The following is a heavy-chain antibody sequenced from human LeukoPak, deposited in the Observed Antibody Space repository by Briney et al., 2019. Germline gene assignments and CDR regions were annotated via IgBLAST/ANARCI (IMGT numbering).Heavy chain of an antibody. CDR2: IHIYRGNT. D-gene: IGHD6-13*01. CDR3: ARDVGISVADSFDP. CDR1: GYSSTNYG. Sequence: ASVTVSFTASGYSSTNYGISWVRQAPGQGIEWMGWIHIYRGNTNYSQKFQGRVTMTTDTSTSTVYMEVRGLRSDGTAMYYCARDVGISVADSFDPWGQGTLVTVSS. V-gene: IGHV1-18*01. J-gene: IGHJ5*02.